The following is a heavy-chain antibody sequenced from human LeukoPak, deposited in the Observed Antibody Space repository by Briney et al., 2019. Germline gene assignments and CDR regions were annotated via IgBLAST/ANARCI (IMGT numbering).Heavy chain of an antibody. CDR2: IYHSGST. J-gene: IGHJ4*02. V-gene: IGHV4-38-2*02. CDR1: GYSISSGYY. Sequence: SETLSLTCTVSGYSISSGYYRGWIRQPPGKGLEWIGSIYHSGSTYYNPSLKSRVTISVDTSKNQFSLKLSSVTAADTAVYYCARAAEGYYDSSGYPDYCRQGPMVTVS. CDR3: ARAAEGYYDSSGYPDY. D-gene: IGHD3-22*01.